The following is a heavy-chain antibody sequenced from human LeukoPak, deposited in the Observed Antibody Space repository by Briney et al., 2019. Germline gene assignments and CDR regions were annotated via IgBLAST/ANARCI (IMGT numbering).Heavy chain of an antibody. D-gene: IGHD5-18*01. J-gene: IGHJ4*02. V-gene: IGHV4-4*02. CDR1: EFSVGSNY. CDR2: IYHSGST. CDR3: ARGVDTAMATLDY. Sequence: GSLRLSCAASEFSVGSNYMTWVRQPPGKGLEWIGEIYHSGSTNYNPSLKSRVTISVDKSKNQFSLKLSSVTAADTAVYYCARGVDTAMATLDYWGQGTLVTVSS.